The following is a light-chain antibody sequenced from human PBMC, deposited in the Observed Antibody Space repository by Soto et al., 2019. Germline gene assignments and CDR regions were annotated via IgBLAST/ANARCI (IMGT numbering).Light chain of an antibody. CDR2: AAS. J-gene: IGKJ5*01. CDR1: QGIGTW. CDR3: QHATSFPIT. V-gene: IGKV1D-12*01. Sequence: DIQMTQAPSSVFASVGDRVTITCRASQGIGTWLAWYQQKPGQAPSLLIYAASTLHSGVPSRFTGRGSGTDFTLTISSLQPEDSATYYCQHATSFPITFGQGTRLEIK.